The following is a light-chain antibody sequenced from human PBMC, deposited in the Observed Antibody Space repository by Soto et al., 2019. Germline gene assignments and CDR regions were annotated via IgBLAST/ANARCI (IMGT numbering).Light chain of an antibody. CDR2: GAS. Sequence: EIMLTQSPGTLSLSPGERATLSCRASQSVSSNYLAWYQQKPGQAPRLLIYGASSRATGIPDRFSGSGSGTDFTLTISRLEPEDFAVYYCQQYGSSPRYTFGQWTKLEI. J-gene: IGKJ2*01. CDR3: QQYGSSPRYT. V-gene: IGKV3-20*01. CDR1: QSVSSNY.